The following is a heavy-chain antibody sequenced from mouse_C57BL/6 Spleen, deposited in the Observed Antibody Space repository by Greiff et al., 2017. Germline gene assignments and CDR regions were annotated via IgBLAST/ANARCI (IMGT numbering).Heavy chain of an antibody. D-gene: IGHD2-5*01. CDR1: GYTFTSYW. V-gene: IGHV1-50*01. CDR2: IDPSDSYT. CDR3: ARSRDYSNYPAWFAY. J-gene: IGHJ3*01. Sequence: VQLQQPGAELVKPGASVKLSCKASGYTFTSYWMQWVKQRPGQGLEWIGEIDPSDSYTNYNQKFKGKATLTVDTSSRTAYMQLSSLTSEDSAVYYCARSRDYSNYPAWFAYWGQGTLVTVSA.